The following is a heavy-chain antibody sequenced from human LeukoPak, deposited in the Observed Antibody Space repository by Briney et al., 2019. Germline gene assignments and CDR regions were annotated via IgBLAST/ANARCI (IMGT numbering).Heavy chain of an antibody. CDR2: IYSGGNT. CDR1: GFSVSSNY. CDR3: ARDWGDGYNYFDY. J-gene: IGHJ4*02. V-gene: IGHV3-53*01. D-gene: IGHD5-24*01. Sequence: GGSLRFSCPVTGFSVSSNYMSWVRQTPGKGLEWVSVIYSGGNTYYADSVKGRFVISRDNSKNTLYLQMNSLRAEDTAVYYCARDWGDGYNYFDYWGQGTLVTVSS.